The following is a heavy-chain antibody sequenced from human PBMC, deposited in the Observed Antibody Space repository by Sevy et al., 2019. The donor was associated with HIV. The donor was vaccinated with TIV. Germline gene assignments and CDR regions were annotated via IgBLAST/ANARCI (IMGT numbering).Heavy chain of an antibody. J-gene: IGHJ4*02. V-gene: IGHV3-23*01. CDR2: ISISGDNT. D-gene: IGHD1-1*01. Sequence: QQLGVLRLSCSASGFTFNTYAMSWVRQAPGKGLEWVSGISISGDNTVYAESVKGRFTISRDNSRNMLYLQMNNLRAEDTAVYYCAKDLNWNEKYWGQGTVVTVSS. CDR3: AKDLNWNEKY. CDR1: GFTFNTYA.